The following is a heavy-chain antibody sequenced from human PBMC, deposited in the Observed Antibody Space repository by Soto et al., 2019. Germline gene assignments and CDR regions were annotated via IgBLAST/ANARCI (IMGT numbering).Heavy chain of an antibody. Sequence: SETLSLTCTVSRGSINSFYWSWIRQPPGKGLGWVGYIYYSGSTNYSPSLQSRLSLSIDASKNQFSLRLTSVTASDTAVYYCARGSVTYDFWSGYKDPYFYGLDVWGQGTTVTVSS. CDR3: ARGSVTYDFWSGYKDPYFYGLDV. V-gene: IGHV4-59*01. CDR1: RGSINSFY. CDR2: IYYSGST. D-gene: IGHD3-3*01. J-gene: IGHJ6*02.